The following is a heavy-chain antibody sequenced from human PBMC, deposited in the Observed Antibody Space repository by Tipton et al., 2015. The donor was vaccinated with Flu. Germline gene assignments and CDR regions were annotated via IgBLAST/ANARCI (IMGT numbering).Heavy chain of an antibody. J-gene: IGHJ3*02. CDR2: INHSGST. CDR1: GGSFSGYY. CDR3: AKGGHIVVVTDHDAFDI. V-gene: IGHV4-34*01. Sequence: TLSLTCAVYGGSFSGYYWSWIRQPPGKGLEWIGEINHSGSTNYNPSLKSRVTISVDTSKNQFSLKLSSVTAADTAVYYCAKGGHIVVVTDHDAFDIWGQGTMVTVSS. D-gene: IGHD2-21*02.